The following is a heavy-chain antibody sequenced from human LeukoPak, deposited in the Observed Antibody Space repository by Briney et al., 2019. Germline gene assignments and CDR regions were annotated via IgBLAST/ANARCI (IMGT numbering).Heavy chain of an antibody. D-gene: IGHD4-17*01. J-gene: IGHJ4*02. CDR1: GFTFTSYA. V-gene: IGHV3-23*01. CDR2: ISGSGGST. CDR3: AKAKDGDLPYYFDY. Sequence: PGGSLSLSCAAPGFTFTSYARSWFGKAPGKGLEWVSAISGSGGSTYYADSVKGRFTISRDNSKNTLYLQMNSLRAEDTAVYYCAKAKDGDLPYYFDYWGQGTLVTVSS.